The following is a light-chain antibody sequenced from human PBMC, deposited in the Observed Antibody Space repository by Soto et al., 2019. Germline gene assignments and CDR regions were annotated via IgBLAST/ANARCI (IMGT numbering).Light chain of an antibody. Sequence: DIQMTQSPSSVSASVGDRVTITCRASQRIANWLAWFQQKPGQAPKLLIHAATSLQVGVPSRFSGSGSGTDFTLTISSLQPDDFASYYCQQADSFPRTFGHGTKVEI. J-gene: IGKJ1*01. CDR3: QQADSFPRT. V-gene: IGKV1-12*01. CDR1: QRIANW. CDR2: AAT.